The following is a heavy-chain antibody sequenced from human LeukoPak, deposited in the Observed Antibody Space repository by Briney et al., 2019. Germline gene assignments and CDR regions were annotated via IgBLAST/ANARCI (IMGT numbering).Heavy chain of an antibody. V-gene: IGHV3-74*01. CDR3: ARAHDYGGFLPGG. J-gene: IGHJ4*02. CDR1: GFTFSSYW. CDR2: INSDGSST. Sequence: PGGSLRLSCAASGFTFSSYWMHWVRQAPGEGLMWVSRINSDGSSTSYADSVKGRFTISRDNAKNTLYLQMNSLRSEDTAVYYCARAHDYGGFLPGGWGQGTLVTVSS. D-gene: IGHD4/OR15-4a*01.